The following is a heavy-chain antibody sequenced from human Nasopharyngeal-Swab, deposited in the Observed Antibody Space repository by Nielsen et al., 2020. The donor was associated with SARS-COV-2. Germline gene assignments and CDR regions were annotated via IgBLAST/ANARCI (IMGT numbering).Heavy chain of an antibody. CDR2: INSDGSST. J-gene: IGHJ1*01. D-gene: IGHD6-19*01. CDR3: ARGGSSGWYEGLEYFQH. Sequence: GESLKIPCAASGFTFSSYWMHWVRQAPGKGLVWVSRINSDGSSTSYADSVKGRFTISRDNAKNTLYLQMNSLRAEDTAVYYCARGGSSGWYEGLEYFQHWGQGTLVTVSS. CDR1: GFTFSSYW. V-gene: IGHV3-74*01.